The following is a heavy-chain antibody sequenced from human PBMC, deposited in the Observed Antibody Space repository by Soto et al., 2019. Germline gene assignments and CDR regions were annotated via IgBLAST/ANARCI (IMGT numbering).Heavy chain of an antibody. CDR3: ARDSVPYCTNGVCYLSDY. CDR1: GFTFSSYG. CDR2: IWYDGSNK. D-gene: IGHD2-8*01. J-gene: IGHJ4*02. Sequence: QVQLVESGGGVVQPGRSLRLSCAASGFTFSSYGMHWVRQAPGKGLEWVAVIWYDGSNKYYADSVKGRFTISRDNSKNTLYPQMNSLRAEDTAVYYCARDSVPYCTNGVCYLSDYWGQGTLVTVSS. V-gene: IGHV3-33*01.